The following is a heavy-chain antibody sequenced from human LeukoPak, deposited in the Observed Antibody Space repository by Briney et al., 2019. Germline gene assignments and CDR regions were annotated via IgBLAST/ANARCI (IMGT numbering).Heavy chain of an antibody. CDR3: AREGGPYRPLDY. CDR2: IGNLQGST. J-gene: IGHJ4*02. CDR1: GFTFSSHS. Sequence: PSETLRLSCAASGFTFSSHSMNWGRRPPPKELEWGLSIGNLQGSTNYNPSLKSRVAISVDKSKNHISLKLTSVTAADTSVYYCAREGGPYRPLDYSGQGTLVTVSS. V-gene: IGHV4-34*01.